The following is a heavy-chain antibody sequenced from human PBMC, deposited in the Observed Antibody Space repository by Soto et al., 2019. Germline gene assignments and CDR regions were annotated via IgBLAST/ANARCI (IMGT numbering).Heavy chain of an antibody. CDR3: ASLAPYWGSYRRPDY. CDR1: GFTFSSYS. V-gene: IGHV3-48*01. D-gene: IGHD3-16*02. Sequence: EVQLVESGGGLVQPGGSLRLSCAASGFTFSSYSMNWVRQAPGKGLEWVSYISSSSSTIYYADSVKGRFTISRDNAKNSLYLQMNSLRAEDTAVYYCASLAPYWGSYRRPDYWGQGTLVTVSS. CDR2: ISSSSSTI. J-gene: IGHJ4*02.